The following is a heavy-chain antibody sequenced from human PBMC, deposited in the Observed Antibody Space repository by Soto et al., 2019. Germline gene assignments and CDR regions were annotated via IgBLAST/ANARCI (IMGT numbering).Heavy chain of an antibody. Sequence: QITLRESGPTLLKPTQTLTLTCSFSGFSLTTSGVGVGWIRQPPGKALEWLALIYWDDDKRYNASLKSRLTITKDTSRNQEVLTMTNMDPVDTATYYCAHSGINLVATAHTFDYWGQGTLITVSS. J-gene: IGHJ4*02. CDR3: AHSGINLVATAHTFDY. V-gene: IGHV2-5*02. CDR1: GFSLTTSGVG. D-gene: IGHD2-2*01. CDR2: IYWDDDK.